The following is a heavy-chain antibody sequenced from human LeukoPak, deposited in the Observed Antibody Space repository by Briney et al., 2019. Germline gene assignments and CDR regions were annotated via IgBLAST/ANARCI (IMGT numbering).Heavy chain of an antibody. CDR2: ISSSGSTI. Sequence: GGSLRLSCAASGFTFSDYYMSWIRQAPGKGLEWVSYISSSGSTIYYADSVKGRFTISRDNAKNSLYLQMNSLRAEDTAVYYCARAVAGTDYYYMDVWGKGTTVTVSS. J-gene: IGHJ6*03. D-gene: IGHD6-19*01. V-gene: IGHV3-11*04. CDR1: GFTFSDYY. CDR3: ARAVAGTDYYYMDV.